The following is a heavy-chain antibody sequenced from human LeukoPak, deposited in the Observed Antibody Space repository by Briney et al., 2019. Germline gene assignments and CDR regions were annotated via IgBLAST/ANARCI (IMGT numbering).Heavy chain of an antibody. CDR1: VRSIDNAY. Sequence: PSETLSLTCTVYVRSIDNAYWNWSPRPPGGGLEWIGYSFNTGSNHYNPSLMTRVTISVDTSKNLFSLKLSAVTAADTAVYYCARDRGSPPFIDYWGQGTLVTVSS. CDR3: ARDRGSPPFIDY. D-gene: IGHD1-26*01. CDR2: SFNTGSN. V-gene: IGHV4-59*01. J-gene: IGHJ4*02.